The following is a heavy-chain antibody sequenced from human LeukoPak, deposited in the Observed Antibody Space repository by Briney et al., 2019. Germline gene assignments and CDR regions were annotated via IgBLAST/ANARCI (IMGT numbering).Heavy chain of an antibody. D-gene: IGHD5-18*01. CDR2: IKTKTDGGTA. Sequence: GGSLRLSCAASGFTFSNAWMTWVRLAPGKGLEWVGRIKTKTDGGTADYAAPVKGRFTISRDDSKNTLYLQMKSLKTEDTAVYYCTTVPYFRGYSYGWGPDYYYYYMDVWGKGTTVAISS. J-gene: IGHJ6*03. CDR3: TTVPYFRGYSYGWGPDYYYYYMDV. V-gene: IGHV3-15*01. CDR1: GFTFSNAW.